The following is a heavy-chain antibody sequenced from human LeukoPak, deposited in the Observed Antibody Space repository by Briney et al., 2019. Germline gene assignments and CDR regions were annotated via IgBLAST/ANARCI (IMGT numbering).Heavy chain of an antibody. J-gene: IGHJ3*02. CDR2: ISGPGGLT. CDR1: GFTFSKYT. D-gene: IGHD2-2*01. V-gene: IGHV3-23*01. CDR3: AKGESDIVVVPGADAFDI. Sequence: PGGSLRLSCAASGFTFSKYTMTWVRQAPGKGLEWVSCISGPGGLTDYADSVKGRFTISRDNSKNTLYLQMNSLRADDTATYYCAKGESDIVVVPGADAFDIWGQGTIVIVSS.